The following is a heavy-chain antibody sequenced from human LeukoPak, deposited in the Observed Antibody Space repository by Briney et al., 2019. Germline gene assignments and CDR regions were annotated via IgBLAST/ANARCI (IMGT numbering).Heavy chain of an antibody. CDR2: INTNTGNP. Sequence: GASVKVSCKASGYTFTSYAMHWVRQAPGQRLEWMGWINTNTGNPTYAQGFTGRFVFSLDTSVSTAYLQISSLKAEDTAVYYCAREATMVRGVTIFDYWGQGTLVTVSS. D-gene: IGHD3-10*01. V-gene: IGHV7-4-1*02. CDR3: AREATMVRGVTIFDY. CDR1: GYTFTSYA. J-gene: IGHJ4*02.